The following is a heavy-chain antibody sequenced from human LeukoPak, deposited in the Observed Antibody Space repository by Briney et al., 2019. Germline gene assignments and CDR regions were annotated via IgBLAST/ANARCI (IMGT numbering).Heavy chain of an antibody. V-gene: IGHV1-18*01. Sequence: ASVKVYCKASGYTFTSYGISWVRQAPGQGLEWMGWISAYNGNTNYAQKLQGRVTMATDTSTSTAYMELRSLRSDDTAVYYCARVTMVRGVIRGNWFDPWGQGTLVTVSS. CDR3: ARVTMVRGVIRGNWFDP. CDR2: ISAYNGNT. D-gene: IGHD3-10*01. J-gene: IGHJ5*02. CDR1: GYTFTSYG.